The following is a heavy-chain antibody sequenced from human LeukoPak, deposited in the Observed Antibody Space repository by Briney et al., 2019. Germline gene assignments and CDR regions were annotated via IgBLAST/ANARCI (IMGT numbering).Heavy chain of an antibody. CDR2: IRYDGSNK. CDR1: GFTFSSYG. CDR3: ARSCEEAAAGDFQH. V-gene: IGHV3-30*02. D-gene: IGHD6-13*01. Sequence: GGSLRLSCAASGFTFSSYGMHWVRQAPGKGLEWVAFIRYDGSNKYYADSVKGRFTISRDNSKNTLYLQMNSLRAEDTAVYYCARSCEEAAAGDFQHWGQGTLVTVSS. J-gene: IGHJ1*01.